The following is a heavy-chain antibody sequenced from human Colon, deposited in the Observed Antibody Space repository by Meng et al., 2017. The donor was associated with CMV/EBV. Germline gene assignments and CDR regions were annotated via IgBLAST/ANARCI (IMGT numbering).Heavy chain of an antibody. CDR2: VHHSGDV. J-gene: IGHJ4*02. D-gene: IGHD2-21*02. Sequence: SETLSLTCGVSGGYFKGYYYSWIRQPPGKGLEWVGEVHHSGDVKYNVSLNNRVTISVDTSKNEFSLRLTSVTAADTAIYYCARGPYWSGDYPRRYYFDYWGQGIEVTVSS. CDR1: GGYFKGYY. V-gene: IGHV4-34*01. CDR3: ARGPYWSGDYPRRYYFDY.